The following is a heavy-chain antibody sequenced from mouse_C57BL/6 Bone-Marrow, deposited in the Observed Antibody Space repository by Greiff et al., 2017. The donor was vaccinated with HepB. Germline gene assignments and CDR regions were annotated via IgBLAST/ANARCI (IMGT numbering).Heavy chain of an antibody. V-gene: IGHV5-15*04. CDR1: GFTFSDYG. Sequence: DVMLVESGGGLVQPGGSLKLSCAASGFTFSDYGMAWVRQAPRKGPEWVAFISNLAYSIYYAATVTGRFTISRENAKNTLYLEMSSLRSEDTAMYYCARRGATLNYFDYWGQGTTLTVSS. CDR3: ARRGATLNYFDY. CDR2: ISNLAYSI. J-gene: IGHJ2*01.